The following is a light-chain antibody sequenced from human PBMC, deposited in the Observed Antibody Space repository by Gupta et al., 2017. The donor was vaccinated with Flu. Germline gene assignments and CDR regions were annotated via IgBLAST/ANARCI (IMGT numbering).Light chain of an antibody. CDR1: QSVRSN. CDR2: GAS. CDR3: QQHNNWPLWT. V-gene: IGKV3-15*01. Sequence: ATLSVSPGERATLSCRASQSVRSNLAWYQQKPGQAPRLLIYGASTRATGIPARFSGSGSGTEFTLTISSLQSEDFAVYYCQQHNNWPLWTFGQGTKVELK. J-gene: IGKJ1*01.